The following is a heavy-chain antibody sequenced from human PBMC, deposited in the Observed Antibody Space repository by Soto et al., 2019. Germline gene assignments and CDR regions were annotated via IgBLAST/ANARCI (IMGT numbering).Heavy chain of an antibody. D-gene: IGHD3-9*01. J-gene: IGHJ6*02. Sequence: PGGSLRLSCAASGFTFSSYAMSWVRQAPGKGLEWVSAISGSGGSTYYADSVKGRFTIYRDNSKNTLYLQMNSLRAEDTAVYYCAKLNYDILTGYYHYYYYYYGMDVWGQGTTVTVSS. V-gene: IGHV3-23*01. CDR3: AKLNYDILTGYYHYYYYYYGMDV. CDR1: GFTFSSYA. CDR2: ISGSGGST.